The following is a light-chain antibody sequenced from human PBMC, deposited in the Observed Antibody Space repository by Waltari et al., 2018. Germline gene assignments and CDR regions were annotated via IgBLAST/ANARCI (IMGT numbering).Light chain of an antibody. CDR1: SRDVGGYNY. V-gene: IGLV2-14*03. Sequence: QSALTQPASVSGSPGQSITISCTGTSRDVGGYNYVSWYQQHPGKAPKLMIYDVRNRPSGVSNRFSGSKSGNTAALTISGRQAEDEADYYCSSYTSSSTPLFGGGTKLTVL. J-gene: IGLJ2*01. CDR2: DVR. CDR3: SSYTSSSTPL.